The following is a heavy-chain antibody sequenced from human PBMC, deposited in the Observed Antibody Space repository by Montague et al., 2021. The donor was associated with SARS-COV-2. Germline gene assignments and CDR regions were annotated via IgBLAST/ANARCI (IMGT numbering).Heavy chain of an antibody. D-gene: IGHD2-2*01. J-gene: IGHJ4*02. CDR2: IYYRGST. CDR1: GGSISSSSYY. CDR3: ARHQLGYCSSTSCYVG. V-gene: IGHV4-39*01. Sequence: SETLSLTCTVSGGSISSSSYYWGWIRQPPGKGLEWIGSIYYRGSTYYNPSLKSRVTISVDTSKNQFSLKLSSVTAADTAVYYCARHQLGYCSSTSCYVGWGQGTLVTVSS.